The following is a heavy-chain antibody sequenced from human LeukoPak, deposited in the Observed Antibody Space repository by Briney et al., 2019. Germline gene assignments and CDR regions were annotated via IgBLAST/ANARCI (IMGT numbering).Heavy chain of an antibody. CDR2: MHHGGSS. Sequence: SGTLSLTCAVSGXSITSSHWWSWVRQSPGKGLEWIGEMHHGGSSNYHPSLKSRLTISVDNSKNQFSLRLTSVTAADTAVYYCAGKQVVGGYFDYWGQGTLVTVSS. J-gene: IGHJ4*02. D-gene: IGHD6-13*01. CDR1: GXSITSSHW. CDR3: AGKQVVGGYFDY. V-gene: IGHV4-4*02.